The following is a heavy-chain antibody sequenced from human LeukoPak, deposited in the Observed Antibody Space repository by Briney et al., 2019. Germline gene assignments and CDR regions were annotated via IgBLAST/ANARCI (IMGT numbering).Heavy chain of an antibody. CDR1: GGSISNSF. D-gene: IGHD1-26*01. Sequence: PSETLSLTCTVSGGSISNSFWSWIRQPPGKGLEWIAYIYYTGNTKYNPSLKSRVTISVDTSKNQFSLRLSSATAADTAVYYCARDSGSSPTFDYWGQGTLVTVSS. CDR3: ARDSGSSPTFDY. J-gene: IGHJ4*02. V-gene: IGHV4-59*01. CDR2: IYYTGNT.